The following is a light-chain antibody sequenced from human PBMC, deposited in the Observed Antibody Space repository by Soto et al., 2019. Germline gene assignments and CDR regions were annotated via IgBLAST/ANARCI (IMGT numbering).Light chain of an antibody. J-gene: IGLJ2*01. CDR2: DVS. CDR1: SSDIGGHNG. V-gene: IGLV2-14*01. Sequence: QSALTQPASVSGSPGQSITLSCTGTSSDIGGHNGVSWYQQYSGKAPKLIIYDVSNRPSGVSDRFSGSKSGNTASLTISGLQADDEADYYCCSYRGRSTIFGGGTKLTVL. CDR3: CSYRGRSTI.